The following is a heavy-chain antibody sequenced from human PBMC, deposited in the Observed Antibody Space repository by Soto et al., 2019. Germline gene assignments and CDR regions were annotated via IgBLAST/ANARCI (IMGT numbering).Heavy chain of an antibody. CDR3: ARRGTYYYGSGSYYYYGMDV. V-gene: IGHV5-51*01. D-gene: IGHD3-10*01. CDR2: IYPGDSDT. CDR1: GYSFTSYW. Sequence: GESLKISCKGSGYSFTSYWIGWVRQMPGKGLEWMGIIYPGDSDTRYSPSFQGQVTISADKSISTAYLQWSSLKASDTAMYYCARRGTYYYGSGSYYYYGMDVWGQGTTVTVSS. J-gene: IGHJ6*02.